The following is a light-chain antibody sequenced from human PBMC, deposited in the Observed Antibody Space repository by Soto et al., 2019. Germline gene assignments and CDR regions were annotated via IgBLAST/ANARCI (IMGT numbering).Light chain of an antibody. CDR1: SGDVGGYNY. CDR3: SSYAGSNNYVV. J-gene: IGLJ2*01. Sequence: QSVLTQPPSASGSPGQSVTISCTGTSGDVGGYNYVSWYQQHPGKAPKLMIYEVSKRPSGVPDRFSGSKSGNTASLTVSGLQAEDEADDYCSSYAGSNNYVVIGGGTKLTVL. V-gene: IGLV2-8*01. CDR2: EVS.